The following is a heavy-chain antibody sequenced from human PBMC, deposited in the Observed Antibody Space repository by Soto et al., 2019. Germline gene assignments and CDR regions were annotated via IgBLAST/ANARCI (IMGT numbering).Heavy chain of an antibody. CDR3: ARDQAVAGYYYGMDV. CDR2: IYTSGST. Sequence: VQLQESGPGLVKPSETLSLTCTVSGGSISSYKWSWIRQPAGKGLEWIGRIYTSGSTNYNPSLKSRVTMSVDTSKNQFALKLSSVTAADTAVYYCARDQAVAGYYYGMDVWGQGTTVTVSS. V-gene: IGHV4-4*07. CDR1: GGSISSYK. D-gene: IGHD6-19*01. J-gene: IGHJ6*02.